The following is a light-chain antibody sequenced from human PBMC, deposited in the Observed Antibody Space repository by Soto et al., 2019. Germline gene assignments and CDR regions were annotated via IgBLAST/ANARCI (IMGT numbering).Light chain of an antibody. CDR1: QSIGDS. CDR2: DAS. J-gene: IGKJ1*01. Sequence: DIQMTQSPSTLSASVGDRVTITCRASQSIGDSLAWYQQKPGKAPKLLIYDASSLESGVPSRFSGSGSGTEFTLTISSLQPDDFATYYCQQYNSYSRTFGQGTKVDNK. CDR3: QQYNSYSRT. V-gene: IGKV1-5*01.